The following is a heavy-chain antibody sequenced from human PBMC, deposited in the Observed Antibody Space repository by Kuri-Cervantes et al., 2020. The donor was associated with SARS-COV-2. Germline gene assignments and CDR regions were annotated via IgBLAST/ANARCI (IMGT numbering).Heavy chain of an antibody. CDR1: GFTFSTYG. CDR3: AGSPEWELLPFDI. D-gene: IGHD1-26*01. CDR2: ISYDGINQ. Sequence: GESLKISCAASGFTFSTYGIHWVRQAPGKGLEWVALISYDGINQYYADSVKGRFTISRDNSKNTLSLQMNNLRPEDTGVYYCAGSPEWELLPFDIWGQGTMVTVSS. J-gene: IGHJ3*02. V-gene: IGHV3-30*03.